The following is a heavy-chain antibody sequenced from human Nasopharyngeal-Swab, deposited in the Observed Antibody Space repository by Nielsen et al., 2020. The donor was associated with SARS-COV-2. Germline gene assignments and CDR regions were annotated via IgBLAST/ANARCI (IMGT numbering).Heavy chain of an antibody. Sequence: WIRQPPGKGLEWVAYVSRSSSRSYYADSVEGRFTISRDNPKNSLFLQMYSLRDEDTAVYFCVRDVAMVGATLDTWGQGTLVTVSS. J-gene: IGHJ1*01. CDR2: VSRSSSRS. D-gene: IGHD1-26*01. CDR3: VRDVAMVGATLDT. V-gene: IGHV3-11*06.